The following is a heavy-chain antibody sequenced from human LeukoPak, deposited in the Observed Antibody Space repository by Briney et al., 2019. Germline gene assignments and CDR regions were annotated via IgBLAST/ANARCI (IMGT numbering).Heavy chain of an antibody. Sequence: PSETLSLTCAVSGGSISSGGYSWSWIRQPPGKGLEWIGYIYHSGSTHYNPSLKSRVTISVDRSKNQFSLKLSSVTAADTAVYYCARASTVTTISSGWFDPWGQGTLVTVSS. J-gene: IGHJ5*02. D-gene: IGHD4-17*01. CDR1: GGSISSGGYS. CDR3: ARASTVTTISSGWFDP. CDR2: IYHSGST. V-gene: IGHV4-30-2*01.